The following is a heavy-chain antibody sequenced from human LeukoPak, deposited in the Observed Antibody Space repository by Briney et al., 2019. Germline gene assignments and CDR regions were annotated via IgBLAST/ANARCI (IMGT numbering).Heavy chain of an antibody. Sequence: GGSLRLSCAASGFTFSSYGMHWVRQAPGKGLDWVAVISNDGSKKYYADSVKGRFTISRDNSKNTLSLQVSSLRAEDTAVYYCAEDRYSYAFEYSDSWGQGTLGTVSS. V-gene: IGHV3-30*18. CDR2: ISNDGSKK. D-gene: IGHD5-18*01. CDR3: AEDRYSYAFEYSDS. J-gene: IGHJ4*02. CDR1: GFTFSSYG.